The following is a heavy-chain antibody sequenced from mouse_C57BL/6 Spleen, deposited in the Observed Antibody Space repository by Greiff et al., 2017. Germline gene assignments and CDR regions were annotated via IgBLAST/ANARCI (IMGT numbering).Heavy chain of an antibody. J-gene: IGHJ4*01. D-gene: IGHD1-2*01. Sequence: EVQLQQSGPELVKPGASVKISCKASGYTFTDYYMNWVKQSHGKSLEWIGDINPNNGGTSYNQKFKGKATLTVDKSSSTAYMELRSLTSEDSAVYYCARRKSYDGAMDYWGQGTSVTVSS. CDR3: ARRKSYDGAMDY. CDR1: GYTFTDYY. CDR2: INPNNGGT. V-gene: IGHV1-26*01.